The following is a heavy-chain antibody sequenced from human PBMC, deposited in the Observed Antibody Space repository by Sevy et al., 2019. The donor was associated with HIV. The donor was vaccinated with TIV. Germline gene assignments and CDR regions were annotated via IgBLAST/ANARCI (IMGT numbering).Heavy chain of an antibody. D-gene: IGHD2-8*01. CDR1: GFTFSKYS. V-gene: IGHV3-23*01. CDR3: AREGCTKPHDY. Sequence: GSLRLSCSASGFTFSKYSMSWVRQPPGKGLEWVSTLSFGCGEINYADSVKGRFTISRNNSKSSVYLQMNNLRPEDTAVYYCAREGCTKPHDYWGQGTLVTVSS. J-gene: IGHJ4*02. CDR2: LSFGCGEI.